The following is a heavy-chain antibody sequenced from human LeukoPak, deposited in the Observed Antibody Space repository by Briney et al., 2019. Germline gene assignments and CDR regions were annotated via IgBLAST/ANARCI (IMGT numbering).Heavy chain of an antibody. CDR1: GFTFSSYW. CDR3: ARNSGSYLYYMDV. J-gene: IGHJ6*03. V-gene: IGHV3-74*01. D-gene: IGHD1-26*01. CDR2: INTDGSIT. Sequence: PGGSLRLSCAASGFTFSSYWMHWVRQAPGKGLVWVSRINTDGSITSYADSVKGRFTISRDNAKNTLYLQMNSLRAEDTAVYYCARNSGSYLYYMDVWGKGTTVTVSS.